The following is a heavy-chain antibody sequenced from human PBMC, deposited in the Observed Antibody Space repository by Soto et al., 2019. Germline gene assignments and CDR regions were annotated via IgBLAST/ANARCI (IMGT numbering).Heavy chain of an antibody. CDR1: GFSFNDYA. V-gene: IGHV3-30*03. CDR3: SRGTYYPQSSGLHADY. CDR2: ISSDEHHQ. D-gene: IGHD3-22*01. J-gene: IGHJ4*02. Sequence: GGSLRLSCATSGFSFNDYAMYWVRQAPGQGLEWVAIISSDEHHQFYLDNLRGRFTVSRDNSKNTLYLQMNSLRPEDTAVYYCSRGTYYPQSSGLHADYWGPGTVVTVSS.